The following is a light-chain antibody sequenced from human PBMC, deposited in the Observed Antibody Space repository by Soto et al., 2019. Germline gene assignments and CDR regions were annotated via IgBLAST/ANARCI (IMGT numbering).Light chain of an antibody. V-gene: IGLV2-11*01. J-gene: IGLJ1*01. CDR1: SSDVGGYNY. CDR2: DVS. Sequence: QSVLTQPSSVSGSPGQSVTISCTGTSSDVGGYNYVSWYQQHPGKAPKLMIYDVSKRPSGVPDRFSGSKSGNTASLTISGLQAEDEADYYCRSYAGSYTYVFGTGTKLTVL. CDR3: RSYAGSYTYV.